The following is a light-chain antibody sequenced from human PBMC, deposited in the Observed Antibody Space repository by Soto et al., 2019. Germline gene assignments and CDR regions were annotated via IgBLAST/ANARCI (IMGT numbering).Light chain of an antibody. Sequence: EIVLTQSPGTLSLSPGERATLSCRASQTVSNSYLAWYQQQPGQAPRLLISGASSRATGIPDRFSGSGSGADFTXXISRLEXEXXAVYYCHQYGSSPPTFGGGTKVETK. J-gene: IGKJ4*01. CDR3: HQYGSSPPT. CDR2: GAS. CDR1: QTVSNSY. V-gene: IGKV3-20*01.